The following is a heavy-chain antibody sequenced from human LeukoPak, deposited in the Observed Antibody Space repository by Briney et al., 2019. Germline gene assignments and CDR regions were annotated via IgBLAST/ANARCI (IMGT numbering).Heavy chain of an antibody. CDR3: ARSRGYRYGYSFDY. CDR1: GYTFTSYA. CDR2: INAGNGDT. J-gene: IGHJ4*02. Sequence: ASVKVSCKASGYTFTSYALHWVRQAPGQRLEWMGWINAGNGDTKYSQEFQARVTITRDTSASTADMELSSLRSEDMAVYYCARSRGYRYGYSFDYWGQGTLVTVSS. D-gene: IGHD5-18*01. V-gene: IGHV1-3*03.